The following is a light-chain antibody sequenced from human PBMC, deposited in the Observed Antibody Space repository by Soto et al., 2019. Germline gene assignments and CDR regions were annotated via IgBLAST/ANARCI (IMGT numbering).Light chain of an antibody. Sequence: QSVLTQPPSASGSPGQSVTFSCTGTSSDVGGYNYVSWYQHHPGKAPKLMIYEVSKRPSGVPDRFSGSKSGNTASLTVTGVQAEDEADYYCSSYAGSNNFVFGTGTKVTVL. CDR2: EVS. J-gene: IGLJ1*01. V-gene: IGLV2-8*01. CDR1: SSDVGGYNY. CDR3: SSYAGSNNFV.